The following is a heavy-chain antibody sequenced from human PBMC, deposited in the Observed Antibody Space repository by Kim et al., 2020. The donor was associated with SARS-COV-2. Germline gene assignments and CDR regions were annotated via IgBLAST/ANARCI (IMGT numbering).Heavy chain of an antibody. D-gene: IGHD2-15*01. CDR1: GFTFSSYA. V-gene: IGHV3-23*03. CDR3: AKGLDIVEGKDY. CDR2: IYSGGSST. Sequence: GGSLRLSCAASGFTFSSYAMSWVRQAPGKGLEWVSVIYSGGSSTYYADSVKGRFTISRDNSKNTLYLQMNSLRAEDTAVYYCAKGLDIVEGKDYWGQGTLVTVSS. J-gene: IGHJ4*02.